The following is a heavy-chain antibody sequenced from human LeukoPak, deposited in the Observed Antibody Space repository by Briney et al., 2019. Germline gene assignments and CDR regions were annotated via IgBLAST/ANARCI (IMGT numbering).Heavy chain of an antibody. CDR1: GFTFNIYR. CDR2: ISGDGGST. CDR3: AKDRGDFSGWFF. Sequence: GGSLRLSCAASGFTFNIYRMHWVRQAPGKGLEWVSLISGDGGSTYYADSVKGRFTISRDNSKNSLYLQMSSLRIEDTALYYCAKDRGDFSGWFFWGQGTLVTVSS. J-gene: IGHJ4*02. D-gene: IGHD6-19*01. V-gene: IGHV3-43*02.